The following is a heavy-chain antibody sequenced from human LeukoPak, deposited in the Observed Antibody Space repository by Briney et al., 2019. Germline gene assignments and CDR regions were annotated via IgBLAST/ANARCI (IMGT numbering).Heavy chain of an antibody. CDR2: IIPIFGTA. CDR3: ARVISSYSDYMGYFHY. V-gene: IGHV1-69*13. D-gene: IGHD4-11*01. J-gene: IGHJ4*02. CDR1: GGTFSSYA. Sequence: GASVKVSCKASGGTFSSYAIGWVRQAPGQGLEWMGGIIPIFGTANYAQKFQGRVTITADESTSTAYMELSSLRSEDTAVYYCARVISSYSDYMGYFHYWGQGTLVTVSS.